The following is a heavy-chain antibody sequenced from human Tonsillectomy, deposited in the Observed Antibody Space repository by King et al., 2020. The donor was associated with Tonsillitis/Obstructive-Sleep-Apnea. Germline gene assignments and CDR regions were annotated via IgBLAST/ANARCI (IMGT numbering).Heavy chain of an antibody. J-gene: IGHJ4*02. Sequence: QLVQSGGGLVQPGRSLRLSCAASGFTFDDYAMHWVRQAPGKGLEWVSGISWNSGSIGYADSVKGRFTISRDNAKNSLYLQMNSLRAEDTALYYCAEDEEYSSSANFDYWGQGTLVTVSS. CDR3: AEDEEYSSSANFDY. D-gene: IGHD6-6*01. V-gene: IGHV3-9*01. CDR1: GFTFDDYA. CDR2: ISWNSGSI.